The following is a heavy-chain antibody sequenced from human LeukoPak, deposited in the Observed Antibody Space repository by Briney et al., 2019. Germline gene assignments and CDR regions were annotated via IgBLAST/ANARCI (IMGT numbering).Heavy chain of an antibody. CDR3: AKIAGGWFGELLSHYYFDY. CDR1: GFTFSSYA. Sequence: PGGSLRLSCAASGFTFSSYAMSWVRQAPGKGPEWVSAISGSGGSTYYADSVKGRFTISRDNSKNTLYLQMNSLRAEDTAVYYCAKIAGGWFGELLSHYYFDYWGQGTLVTVSS. V-gene: IGHV3-23*01. CDR2: ISGSGGST. J-gene: IGHJ4*02. D-gene: IGHD3-10*01.